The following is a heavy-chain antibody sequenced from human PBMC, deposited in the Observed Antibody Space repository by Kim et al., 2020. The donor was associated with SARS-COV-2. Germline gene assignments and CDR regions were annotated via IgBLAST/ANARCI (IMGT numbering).Heavy chain of an antibody. D-gene: IGHD1-26*01. Sequence: SPSFQGHVTISADKSISTAYLQWSSLKASDTAMYYCARTIVGASFWFDPWGQGTLVTVSS. CDR3: ARTIVGASFWFDP. J-gene: IGHJ5*02. V-gene: IGHV5-10-1*01.